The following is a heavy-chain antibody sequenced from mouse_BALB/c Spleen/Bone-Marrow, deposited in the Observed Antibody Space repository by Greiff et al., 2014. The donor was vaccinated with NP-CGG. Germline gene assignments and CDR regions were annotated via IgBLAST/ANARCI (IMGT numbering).Heavy chain of an antibody. D-gene: IGHD2-1*01. CDR1: GYTFTNYV. CDR2: INPYNDGT. Sequence: VHVKQSGPELVKPGASVKMSCKASGYTFTNYVMHWVKQKPGQGLEWIGYINPYNDGTKYNEKFKGKATLTSDKSSSTAYMELSSLTSEDSTVYYCARGGNYWYFDVWGAGTTVTVSS. CDR3: ARGGNYWYFDV. V-gene: IGHV1-14*01. J-gene: IGHJ1*01.